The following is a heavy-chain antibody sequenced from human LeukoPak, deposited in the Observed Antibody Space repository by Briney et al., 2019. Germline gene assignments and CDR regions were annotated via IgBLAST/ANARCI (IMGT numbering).Heavy chain of an antibody. D-gene: IGHD1-26*01. CDR2: IYHSGST. CDR1: GGSISSSNW. J-gene: IGHJ6*03. V-gene: IGHV4-4*02. Sequence: SETLSLTCAVSGGSISSSNWWSWVRQPPGKGLEWIGEIYHSGSTNYNPSLKSRVTISVDTSKNQFSLKLSSVTAADTAVYYCARAPSSIVGGNYYYYYYMDVWGKGTTVTVSS. CDR3: ARAPSSIVGGNYYYYYYMDV.